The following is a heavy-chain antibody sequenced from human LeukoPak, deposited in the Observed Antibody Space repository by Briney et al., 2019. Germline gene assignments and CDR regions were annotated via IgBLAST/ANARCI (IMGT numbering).Heavy chain of an antibody. CDR1: GFTFSDYY. V-gene: IGHV3-11*01. Sequence: GGSLRLSCAASGFTFSDYYMSWIRQAPGKGLEWVSYISSSGSTIYYADSVKGRFTISRDNAKNSLYLQMNSLRAEDTAVYYCAREPPPYCSGGSCYGDYYYYGMDVWGQGATVTVSS. CDR2: ISSSGSTI. D-gene: IGHD2-15*01. CDR3: AREPPPYCSGGSCYGDYYYYGMDV. J-gene: IGHJ6*02.